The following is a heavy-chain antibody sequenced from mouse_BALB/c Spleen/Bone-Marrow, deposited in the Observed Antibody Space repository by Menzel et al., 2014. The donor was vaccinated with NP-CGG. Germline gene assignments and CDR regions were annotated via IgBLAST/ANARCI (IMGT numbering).Heavy chain of an antibody. Sequence: EVKLVESGGGLVQPGGSRKLSCAASGFTFSNFGMHWFRQSPEKGLEWVAFVSTGSTIIYYADTVKGRFTISRDNPENALFLQMTSLRSEDTAIYYCARSHFYGSYFDYWGQGTTLTVSS. D-gene: IGHD2-1*01. CDR2: VSTGSTII. J-gene: IGHJ2*01. CDR3: ARSHFYGSYFDY. CDR1: GFTFSNFG. V-gene: IGHV5-17*02.